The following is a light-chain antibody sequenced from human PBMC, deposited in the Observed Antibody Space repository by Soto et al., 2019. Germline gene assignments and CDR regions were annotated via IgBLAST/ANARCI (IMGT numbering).Light chain of an antibody. Sequence: DIQLTQFPSTLSASVGDKVTITCRASESVNRWLAWYQQKPGKAPKLLSYNASTLENGVPSRFRGSGSGTEFTLTISSRQPDDFATYYCHQYNSYSTFGGGTKVDIK. J-gene: IGKJ4*01. V-gene: IGKV1-5*03. CDR1: ESVNRW. CDR2: NAS. CDR3: HQYNSYST.